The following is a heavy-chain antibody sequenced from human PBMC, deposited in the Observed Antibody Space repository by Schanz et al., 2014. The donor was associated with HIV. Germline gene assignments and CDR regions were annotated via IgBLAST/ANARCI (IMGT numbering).Heavy chain of an antibody. CDR3: ARVLPPFTAMGIDNYFDP. J-gene: IGHJ5*02. Sequence: QVQLQQWGAGLLKPSETLSLTCAVYGGSLNGYYWTWIRQPPGKGLEWIGEINHSGSTNYNPSLKSRFPISIDTSKNQFSLKLSSVTAADTAVYYCARVLPPFTAMGIDNYFDPWGQGILVTVSS. CDR2: INHSGST. CDR1: GGSLNGYY. V-gene: IGHV4-34*01. D-gene: IGHD5-18*01.